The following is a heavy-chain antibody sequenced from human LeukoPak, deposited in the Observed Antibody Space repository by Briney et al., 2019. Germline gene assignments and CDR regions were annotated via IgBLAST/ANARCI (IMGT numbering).Heavy chain of an antibody. J-gene: IGHJ4*02. CDR2: ISSSSSYI. D-gene: IGHD3-9*01. CDR1: GFTFSSYS. CDR3: ARGYILTGYYNTEFDY. V-gene: IGHV3-21*01. Sequence: SGGSLRLSCAASGFTFSSYSMNWVRQAPGKGLVWDSSISSSSSYIYYADSVKGRFTISRDNAKNSLYLQMNSLRAEDTAVYYCARGYILTGYYNTEFDYWGQGTLVTVSS.